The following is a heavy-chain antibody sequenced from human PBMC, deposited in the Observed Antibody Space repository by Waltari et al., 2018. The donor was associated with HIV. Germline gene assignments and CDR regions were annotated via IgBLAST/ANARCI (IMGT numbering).Heavy chain of an antibody. CDR3: ARDRYYDILTGYYPHYYMDV. Sequence: QVQLVQSGAEVKKPGASVKVSCKASGYTFTRYAMHWVRQAPGQRLGWMGWINAGNGNTKYSQKFQGRVTITRDTSASTAYMELSSLRSEDTAVYYCARDRYYDILTGYYPHYYMDVWGKGTTVTVSS. CDR1: GYTFTRYA. D-gene: IGHD3-9*01. J-gene: IGHJ6*03. V-gene: IGHV1-3*01. CDR2: INAGNGNT.